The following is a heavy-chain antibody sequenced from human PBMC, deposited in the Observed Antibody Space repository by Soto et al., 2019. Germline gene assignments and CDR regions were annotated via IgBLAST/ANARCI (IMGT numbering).Heavy chain of an antibody. D-gene: IGHD2-2*01. CDR2: ISAYNGNT. CDR1: GYTFTSYG. J-gene: IGHJ4*02. CDR3: ARVFVEGHCSSTSCYEDY. Sequence: ASVKVSCKASGYTFTSYGISWVRQAPGQGLEWMGWISAYNGNTNYAQKLQGRVTMTTDTSTSTAYMELRSLRSDDTAVYYCARVFVEGHCSSTSCYEDYWGQGTLVTVSS. V-gene: IGHV1-18*01.